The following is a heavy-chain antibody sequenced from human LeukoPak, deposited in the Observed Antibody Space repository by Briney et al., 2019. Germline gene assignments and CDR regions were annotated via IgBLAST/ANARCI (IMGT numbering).Heavy chain of an antibody. Sequence: PGGSLRLSCAASGFTFSSYSMNWVRQAPGKGLEWVSSISSSSSYIYYADSVKGRFTISRDNAKNSLYLQMNSLRAEDTAVYYCTYYDFWSGYYQFDYWGQGTLVTVSS. D-gene: IGHD3-3*01. V-gene: IGHV3-21*01. CDR2: ISSSSSYI. CDR1: GFTFSSYS. J-gene: IGHJ4*02. CDR3: TYYDFWSGYYQFDY.